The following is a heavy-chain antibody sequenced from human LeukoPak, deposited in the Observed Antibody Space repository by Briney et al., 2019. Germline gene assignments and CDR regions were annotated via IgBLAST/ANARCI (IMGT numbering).Heavy chain of an antibody. J-gene: IGHJ4*02. CDR1: GGTFSSYA. Sequence: SVKVSCKASGGTFSSYAISWVRQAPGQGLEWMGRIIPIFGTANYAQKFQGRVTITTDGSTSTAYMELSSLRSEDTAVYYCARDGYNIEPGLDYWGQGTLVTVSS. D-gene: IGHD5-24*01. CDR3: ARDGYNIEPGLDY. V-gene: IGHV1-69*05. CDR2: IIPIFGTA.